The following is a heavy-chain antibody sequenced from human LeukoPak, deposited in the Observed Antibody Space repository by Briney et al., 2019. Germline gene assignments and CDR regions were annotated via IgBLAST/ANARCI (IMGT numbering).Heavy chain of an antibody. V-gene: IGHV4-59*01. CDR3: AREAAWGYMDV. J-gene: IGHJ6*03. Sequence: SETLSLTCTVSGGSISSYYWSWIRQPPGKGLEWIGYIYYSGSTNYNPSLKSRVTISVDTSKNQFSLKLSSVTAADTAVYYCAREAAWGYMDVWGNGTPVTVSS. CDR1: GGSISSYY. D-gene: IGHD6-25*01. CDR2: IYYSGST.